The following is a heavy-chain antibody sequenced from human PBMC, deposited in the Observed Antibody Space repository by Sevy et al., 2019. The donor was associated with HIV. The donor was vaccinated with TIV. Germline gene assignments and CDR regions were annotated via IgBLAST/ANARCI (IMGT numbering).Heavy chain of an antibody. J-gene: IGHJ4*02. CDR3: ARGLSDGSYDYFDS. V-gene: IGHV3-21*06. Sequence: GGSLRLSCAASGFTFSSYNMNWVRQAPGKGLEWVSSISGLSNYIYYADSMKGRFTISRDKAKNTLNLQMNSLRGDDTAVYFCARGLSDGSYDYFDSWGQGILVTVSS. D-gene: IGHD3-10*01. CDR1: GFTFSSYN. CDR2: ISGLSNYI.